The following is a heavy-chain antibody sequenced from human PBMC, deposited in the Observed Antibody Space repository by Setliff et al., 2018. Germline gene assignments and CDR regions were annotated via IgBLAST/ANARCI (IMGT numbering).Heavy chain of an antibody. CDR3: AAKASGSFDY. D-gene: IGHD1-26*01. V-gene: IGHV4-59*11. CDR1: GGSISSHY. CDR2: IYYSGST. Sequence: SETLFLTCTVSGGSISSHYWSWIRQPPGKGLEWIGSIYYSGSTNYNPSLKSRVTISVDTSKNQFSLKLSSVTAADTAVYYCAAKASGSFDYWGQGTLVTVSS. J-gene: IGHJ4*02.